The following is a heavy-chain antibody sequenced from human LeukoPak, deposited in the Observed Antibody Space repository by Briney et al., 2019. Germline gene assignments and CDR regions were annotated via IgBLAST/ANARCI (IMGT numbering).Heavy chain of an antibody. CDR1: GYTFTGYY. CDR2: FDPEDGET. Sequence: GASVKVSCKASGYTFTGYYMHWVRQAPGKGLEWMGGFDPEDGETIYAQKFQGRVTMTEDTSTDTAYMELSSLRSEDTAVYYCATAKVPSGGNDPWGQGTLVTVSS. CDR3: ATAKVPSGGNDP. V-gene: IGHV1-24*01. J-gene: IGHJ5*02. D-gene: IGHD3-16*01.